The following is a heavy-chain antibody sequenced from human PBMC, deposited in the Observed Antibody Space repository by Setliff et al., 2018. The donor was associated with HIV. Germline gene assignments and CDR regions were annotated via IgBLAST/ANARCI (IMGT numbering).Heavy chain of an antibody. CDR3: ARHYTGGWPLEVFDI. V-gene: IGHV1-18*01. CDR1: GYTYTNYA. D-gene: IGHD6-19*01. J-gene: IGHJ3*02. Sequence: ASVKVSCKASGYTYTNYAISWVRQAPGQGLEWMGYVSAYNANTNYAQNFRCRVTMTTDTSTTTVSMELRSLRADDTALYYYARHYTGGWPLEVFDIWGQGTMVTVSS. CDR2: VSAYNANT.